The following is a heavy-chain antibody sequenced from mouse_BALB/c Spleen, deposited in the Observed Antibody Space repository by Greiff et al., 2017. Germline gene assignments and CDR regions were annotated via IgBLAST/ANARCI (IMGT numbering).Heavy chain of an antibody. V-gene: IGHV2-2*02. CDR1: GFSLTSYG. D-gene: IGHD2-4*01. Sequence: VMLVESGPGLVQPSQSLSITCTVSGFSLTSYGVHWVRQSPGKGLEWLGVIWSGGSTDYNAAFISRLSISKDNSKSQVFFKMNSLQANDTAIYYCARKGYDYDEDYYAMDDWGQGTSVTVSS. CDR3: ARKGYDYDEDYYAMDD. CDR2: IWSGGST. J-gene: IGHJ4*01.